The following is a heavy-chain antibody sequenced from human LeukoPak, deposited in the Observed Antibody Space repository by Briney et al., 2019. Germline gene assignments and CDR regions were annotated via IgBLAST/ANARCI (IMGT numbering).Heavy chain of an antibody. V-gene: IGHV3-9*01. CDR3: AKLHYYGSGSYYVFDY. Sequence: GGSLRLSCAASGFTFDDYAMHWVRQAPGKGLEWVSGISWNSSSIGYADSVKGRFTISRDNAKNSLYLQMNSLRAEDTALYYCAKLHYYGSGSYYVFDYWGQGTLVTVSS. D-gene: IGHD3-10*01. CDR2: ISWNSSSI. CDR1: GFTFDDYA. J-gene: IGHJ4*02.